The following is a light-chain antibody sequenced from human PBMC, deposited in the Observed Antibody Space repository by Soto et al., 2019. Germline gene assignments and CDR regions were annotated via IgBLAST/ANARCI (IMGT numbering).Light chain of an antibody. CDR2: GTS. Sequence: IVMTQSTATLSVSPGERATLSCRASQSFSSHLAWYQQKSGQAPRLLIYGTSTRATGIPARFSGGGSGTEFTLTISSLQTEDFAVYFCQQYINWPYTFGQGTKLEIK. J-gene: IGKJ2*01. V-gene: IGKV3D-15*01. CDR1: QSFSSH. CDR3: QQYINWPYT.